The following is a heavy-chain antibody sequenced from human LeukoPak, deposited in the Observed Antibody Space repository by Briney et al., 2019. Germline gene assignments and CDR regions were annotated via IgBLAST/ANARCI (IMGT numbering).Heavy chain of an antibody. J-gene: IGHJ4*02. D-gene: IGHD2-15*01. CDR2: ISDTGNT. CDR3: AKAPVTTCRGAFCYPFDY. Sequence: GGSLRLSCAVSRFTFSSYEMNWVRQAPGKGLEWVSAISDTGNTYHADSVKGRFTISRDSSKNTLFLQMNRLRPEDAAVYYCAKAPVTTCRGAFCYPFDYWGLGTLVTVSS. CDR1: RFTFSSYE. V-gene: IGHV3-23*01.